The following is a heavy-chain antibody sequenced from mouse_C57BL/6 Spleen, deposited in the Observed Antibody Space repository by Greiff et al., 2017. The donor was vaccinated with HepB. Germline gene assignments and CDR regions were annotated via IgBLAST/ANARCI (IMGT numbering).Heavy chain of an antibody. CDR2: IYPGSGNT. CDR3: ARSGGTTVAYAMDY. Sequence: VQLQQSGAELVRPGASVKLSCKASGYTFTDYYINWVKQRPGQGLEWIARIYPGSGNTYYNEKFKGKATLTAEKSSSTAYMQLSSLTSEDSAVYFCARSGGTTVAYAMDYWGQGTSVTVSS. CDR1: GYTFTDYY. D-gene: IGHD1-1*01. V-gene: IGHV1-76*01. J-gene: IGHJ4*01.